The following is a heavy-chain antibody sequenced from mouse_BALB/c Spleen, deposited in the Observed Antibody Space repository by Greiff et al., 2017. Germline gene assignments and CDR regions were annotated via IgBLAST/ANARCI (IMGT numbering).Heavy chain of an antibody. J-gene: IGHJ3*01. CDR2: IYPGNSDT. Sequence: VQLQQSGTVLARPGASVKMSCKASGYSFTSYWMHWVKQRPGQGLEWIGAIYPGNSDTSYNQKFKGKAKLTAVTSASTAYMELSSLTNEDSAVYYCTKTARATWAYWGQGTLVTVSA. V-gene: IGHV1-5*01. CDR3: TKTARATWAY. D-gene: IGHD3-2*01. CDR1: GYSFTSYW.